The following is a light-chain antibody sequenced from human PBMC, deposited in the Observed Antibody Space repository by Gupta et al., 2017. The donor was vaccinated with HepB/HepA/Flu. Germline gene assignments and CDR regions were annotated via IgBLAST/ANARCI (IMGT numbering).Light chain of an antibody. CDR1: QSISSY. CDR2: GAS. CDR3: KQSSKTPRT. Sequence: DIQMTQSPSSLSASVGDRVTITCRASQSISSYLGWYQQKPGKAPNLLIYGASTLQSGVPSRFSGSGSGTGFTLTINSLEAEDVGTYYCKQSSKTPRTFGQGTKVDIK. V-gene: IGKV1-39*01. J-gene: IGKJ1*01.